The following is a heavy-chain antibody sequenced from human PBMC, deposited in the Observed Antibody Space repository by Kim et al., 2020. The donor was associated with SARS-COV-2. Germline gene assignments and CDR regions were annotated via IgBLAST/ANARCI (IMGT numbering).Heavy chain of an antibody. J-gene: IGHJ6*02. CDR1: GFRSSDDS. CDR2: ISSGNRVI. Sequence: GGSLRLSCAASGFRSSDDSMNWVRQAPGKGLEWVSYISSGNRVIYYADSVRGRVTISRDSGKNSLYLQINSLRDEDKAVYYCARDREIRLDSYSYSGMDVWGQGTTVTVSS. V-gene: IGHV3-48*02. CDR3: ARDREIRLDSYSYSGMDV. D-gene: IGHD3-16*01.